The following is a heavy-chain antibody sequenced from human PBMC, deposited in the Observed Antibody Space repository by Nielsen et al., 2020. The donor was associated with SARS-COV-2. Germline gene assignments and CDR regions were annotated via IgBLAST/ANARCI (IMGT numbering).Heavy chain of an antibody. J-gene: IGHJ6*02. Sequence: GESLKISCAASGFTFSSYWMHWVRQAPGKGLEWVSSISGGGHSRYYGDSLKGRFTISRDNSKNTLYLQVSSLRAEDTAVYYCARVITDGNYYYYYGMDVWGQGTTVTVSS. CDR1: GFTFSSYW. CDR2: ISGGGHSR. D-gene: IGHD3-10*01. V-gene: IGHV3-74*01. CDR3: ARVITDGNYYYYYGMDV.